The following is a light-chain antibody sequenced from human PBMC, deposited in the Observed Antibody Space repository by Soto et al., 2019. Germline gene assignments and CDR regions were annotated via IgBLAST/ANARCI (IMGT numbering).Light chain of an antibody. CDR2: AAS. CDR3: QQSYSTPLT. Sequence: DIQMTQSPSSLSASVGDRVTITCRASQSISSYLNWYQQKPGKAPKLLIYAASSLQSGVPSRFSGSGSGTDFTITISSLQPDDFATYYCQQSYSTPLTFGGGTKVEI. CDR1: QSISSY. J-gene: IGKJ4*01. V-gene: IGKV1-39*01.